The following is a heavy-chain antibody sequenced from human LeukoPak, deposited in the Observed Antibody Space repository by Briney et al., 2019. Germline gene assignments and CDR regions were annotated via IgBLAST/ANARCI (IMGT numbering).Heavy chain of an antibody. Sequence: PSETLSLTCTVSGGSISSYYWSWIRQPPGKGLEWIGYIYYSGSTYYNPSLKSRVTISVDTSKNQFSLKLSSVTAADTAVYYCARVSDYDFWSGYFYFDYWGQGTLVTVSS. CDR3: ARVSDYDFWSGYFYFDY. J-gene: IGHJ4*02. V-gene: IGHV4-30-4*01. D-gene: IGHD3-3*01. CDR1: GGSISSYY. CDR2: IYYSGST.